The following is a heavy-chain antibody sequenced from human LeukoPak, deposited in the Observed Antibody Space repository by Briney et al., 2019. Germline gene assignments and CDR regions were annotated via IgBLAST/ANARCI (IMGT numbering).Heavy chain of an antibody. Sequence: PGGSLRLSCAASGFTFSSYWMHWVRQAPGKGLGWVSRINSDGSSTRYADSVKGRFTISRDNAKNTLYRQINSLRAEDTAVYYCASLEYSSSQGRDYWGKGTLVTVSS. J-gene: IGHJ4*02. CDR3: ASLEYSSSQGRDY. CDR1: GFTFSSYW. V-gene: IGHV3-74*01. CDR2: INSDGSST. D-gene: IGHD6-6*01.